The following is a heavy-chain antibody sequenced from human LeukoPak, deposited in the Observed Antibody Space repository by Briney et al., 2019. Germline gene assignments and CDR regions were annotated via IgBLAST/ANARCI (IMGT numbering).Heavy chain of an antibody. CDR1: GYTFTSYY. J-gene: IGHJ4*02. CDR3: ARRDSGWYLDY. Sequence: GASVKVSCKASGYTFTSYYMHWVRQAPGQGLEWMGVINPSGGTTNYAQKFQGRVTMTRDTSTSTVYMELSSLRSEDTAVYYCARRDSGWYLDYWGQGTLVTVSS. V-gene: IGHV1-46*01. CDR2: INPSGGTT. D-gene: IGHD4-17*01.